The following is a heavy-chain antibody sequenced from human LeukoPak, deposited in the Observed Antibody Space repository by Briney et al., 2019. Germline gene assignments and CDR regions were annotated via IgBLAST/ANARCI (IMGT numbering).Heavy chain of an antibody. V-gene: IGHV4-30-4*01. CDR2: ISYTGST. CDR1: GGSISSGGYC. CDR3: DREVILTGYYVEGYFDL. Sequence: SETLSPTCTVSGGSISSGGYCWSWIRQPPGKGLEWLGCISYTGSTYDNPSLKSRLTISVEKPTNTNQFSLKLNSVTAADTAVYYCDREVILTGYYVEGYFDLWGRGTLVTVSS. D-gene: IGHD3-9*01. J-gene: IGHJ2*01.